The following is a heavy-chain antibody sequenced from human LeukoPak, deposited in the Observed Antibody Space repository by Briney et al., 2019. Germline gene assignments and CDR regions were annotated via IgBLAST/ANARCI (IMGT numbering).Heavy chain of an antibody. V-gene: IGHV3-53*04. CDR3: ARDSITVTTSEDDYYYGMDV. CDR2: IYSGGST. CDR1: GFTVNSDY. J-gene: IGHJ6*02. D-gene: IGHD4-17*01. Sequence: GGSLRLSCAASGFTVNSDYMSWVRQAPGKGLEWVSVIYSGGSTYYADSVKGRFTISRHNSKNMLYLQMNSLRAEDTAVYYCARDSITVTTSEDDYYYGMDVWGQGTTVTVSS.